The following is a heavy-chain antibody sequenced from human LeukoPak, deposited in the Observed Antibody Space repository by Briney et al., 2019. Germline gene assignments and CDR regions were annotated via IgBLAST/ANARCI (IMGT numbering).Heavy chain of an antibody. CDR3: ARDHETFLEWLFPRWFDP. CDR2: IIPIFGIA. J-gene: IGHJ5*02. D-gene: IGHD3-3*02. V-gene: IGHV1-69*04. Sequence: ASVKVSCKASGGTSSSYAISWVRQAPGQGLEWMGRIIPIFGIANYAQKFQGRVAITADKSTSTAYMELSSLRSEDTAVYYCARDHETFLEWLFPRWFDPWGQGTLVTVSS. CDR1: GGTSSSYA.